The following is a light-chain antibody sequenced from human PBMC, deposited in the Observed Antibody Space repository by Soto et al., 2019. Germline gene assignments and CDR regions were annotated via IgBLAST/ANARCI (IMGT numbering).Light chain of an antibody. CDR1: SSDVGSYNS. J-gene: IGLJ1*01. Sequence: SELARAASGSGSPGQSITISCTGTSSDVGSYNSVSWYQQYPGKAPTLMIHDVSNRPSGVSNRFSGSKSGNTASLTISGLQAEDEADYYCSSFTSSSSYVFGSGTKVTVL. CDR3: SSFTSSSSYV. V-gene: IGLV2-14*03. CDR2: DVS.